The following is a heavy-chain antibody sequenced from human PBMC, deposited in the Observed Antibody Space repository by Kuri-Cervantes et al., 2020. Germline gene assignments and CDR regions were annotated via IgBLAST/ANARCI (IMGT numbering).Heavy chain of an antibody. V-gene: IGHV4-31*03. CDR2: IYYSGST. CDR1: GGSISSSSYY. Sequence: SETLSLTCTVSGGSISSSSYYWGWIRQPPGKGLEWIGYIYYSGSTYYNPSLKSRVTISVDTSKNQFSLKLSSVTAADTAVYYCARAFKPPVGLLRACAAFDIWGQGTMVTVSS. CDR3: ARAFKPPVGLLRACAAFDI. J-gene: IGHJ3*02. D-gene: IGHD2-15*01.